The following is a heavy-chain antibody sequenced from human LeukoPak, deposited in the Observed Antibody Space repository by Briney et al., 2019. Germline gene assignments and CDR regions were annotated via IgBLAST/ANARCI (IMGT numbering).Heavy chain of an antibody. V-gene: IGHV4-34*01. D-gene: IGHD2-15*01. Sequence: SETLSLTCAVYGGSFSGCYWSWIRQPPGKGLEWIGEINHSGSTNYNPSLKSRVTISVDTSKNQFSLKLSSVTAADTAVYYCARSGGTSARVNAFDIWGQGTMVTVSS. CDR1: GGSFSGCY. J-gene: IGHJ3*02. CDR3: ARSGGTSARVNAFDI. CDR2: INHSGST.